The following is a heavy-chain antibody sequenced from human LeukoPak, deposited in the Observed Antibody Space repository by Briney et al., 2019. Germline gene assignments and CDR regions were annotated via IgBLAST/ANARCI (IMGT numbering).Heavy chain of an antibody. D-gene: IGHD7-27*01. J-gene: IGHJ4*02. CDR2: IKQDGSQK. CDR3: ARENWANDY. CDR1: GFTFTTYW. Sequence: PGGSLRLSCAASGFTFTTYWMTWVRQAPGKGLEWVANIKQDGSQKYYVDSVKGRFTISRDNAKNSLYLQMNSLKAEDTAVYYCARENWANDYWGQGTLDTVSS. V-gene: IGHV3-7*01.